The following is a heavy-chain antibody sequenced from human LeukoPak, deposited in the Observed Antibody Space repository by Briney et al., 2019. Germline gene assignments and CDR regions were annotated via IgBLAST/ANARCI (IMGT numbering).Heavy chain of an antibody. CDR1: GGSISSSSYY. V-gene: IGHV4-39*01. CDR2: IYYSGST. J-gene: IGHJ5*02. CDR3: ARQIGYCSSTSCYGYNWFDP. Sequence: PSETLSLTCTVSGGSISSSSYYWGWIRQPPGKGLEWIGSIYYSGSTYYNPSLKSRVTISVDTSKNQFSLKLSSVTAADTAVYYCARQIGYCSSTSCYGYNWFDPWGQGTLVTVSS. D-gene: IGHD2-2*01.